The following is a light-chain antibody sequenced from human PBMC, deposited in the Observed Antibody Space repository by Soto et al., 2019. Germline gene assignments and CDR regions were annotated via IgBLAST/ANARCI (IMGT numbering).Light chain of an antibody. Sequence: QSALTQPRSVSGSPGQSVTISCTGTSSDVGGYNYVSWYQQHPGKAPKLMIYDVSKRPSGVPDRFSGSKSGNTASLTISGLQAEDEPDYYCCSYAGSYTLYVFGTGTKLTVL. J-gene: IGLJ1*01. CDR2: DVS. CDR1: SSDVGGYNY. V-gene: IGLV2-11*01. CDR3: CSYAGSYTLYV.